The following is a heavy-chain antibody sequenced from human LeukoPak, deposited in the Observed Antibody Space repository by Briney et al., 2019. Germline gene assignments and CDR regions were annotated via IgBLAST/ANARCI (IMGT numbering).Heavy chain of an antibody. CDR1: GYIFTDYW. J-gene: IGHJ6*03. CDR2: IYPRDSHT. V-gene: IGHV5-51*01. Sequence: GESLKISCKASGYIFTDYWIGGVRQLPGKGVEWMGIIYPRDSHTIYSPSFQGQVTVSADKSITTAYLQWSSLKASDTAIYYCTRVDFYYYYMDFWGKGTTVSVSS. CDR3: TRVDFYYYYMDF.